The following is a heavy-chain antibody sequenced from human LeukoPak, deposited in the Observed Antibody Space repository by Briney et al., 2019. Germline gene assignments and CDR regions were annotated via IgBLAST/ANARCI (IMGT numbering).Heavy chain of an antibody. D-gene: IGHD3-22*01. CDR3: ASTRNNYYDSSGYYNGVGDY. Sequence: GSLRLSCAASGFTFSSYSVNWVRQAPGKGLEWVSSISSSSSYIYYADSVKGRFTISRDNAKDSLYLQMNSLRAEDTAVYYCASTRNNYYDSSGYYNGVGDYWGQGTLVTVSS. CDR2: ISSSSSYI. V-gene: IGHV3-21*01. J-gene: IGHJ4*02. CDR1: GFTFSSYS.